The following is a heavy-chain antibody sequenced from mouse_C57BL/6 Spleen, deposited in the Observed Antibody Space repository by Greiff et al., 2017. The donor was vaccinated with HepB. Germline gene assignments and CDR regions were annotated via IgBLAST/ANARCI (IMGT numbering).Heavy chain of an antibody. J-gene: IGHJ4*01. CDR1: GFTFSSYG. CDR2: ISSGGSYT. V-gene: IGHV5-6*01. Sequence: EVNLVESGGDLVKPGGSLKLSCAASGFTFSSYGMSWVRQTPDKRLEWVATISSGGSYTYYPDSVKGRFTISRDNAKNTLYLQMSSLKSEDTAMYYCARHDLAMDYWGQGTSVTVSS. CDR3: ARHDLAMDY.